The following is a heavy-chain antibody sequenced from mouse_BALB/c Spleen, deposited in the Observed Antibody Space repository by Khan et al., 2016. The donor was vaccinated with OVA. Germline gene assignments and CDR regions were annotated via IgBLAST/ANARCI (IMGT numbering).Heavy chain of an antibody. Sequence: DVKLQESGPGLVKPSQSLSLTCTVTGYSITSDYAWNWIRQFPGNKLEWMGYISYSGSTNYNPSLKSRISITRDTSKNKFFLQLNSVTTEDTATYYCARDVSRYNYALDYWGQGTSVTVSS. CDR2: ISYSGST. J-gene: IGHJ4*01. V-gene: IGHV3-2*02. CDR3: ARDVSRYNYALDY. D-gene: IGHD1-1*01. CDR1: GYSITSDYA.